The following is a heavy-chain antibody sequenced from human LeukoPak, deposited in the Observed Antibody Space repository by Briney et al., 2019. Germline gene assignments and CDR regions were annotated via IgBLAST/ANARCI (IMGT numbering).Heavy chain of an antibody. CDR1: GFIFSSYW. CDR3: ARTQWLVLHYFDY. V-gene: IGHV3-7*01. D-gene: IGHD6-19*01. CDR2: IKQDGSEK. J-gene: IGHJ4*02. Sequence: PGGSLRLSCAASGFIFSSYWMSWVRQAPGKGLEWVANIKQDGSEKYYVDSVKGRFTISRDNAKNSLYLQMNSLRAEDTAVYYCARTQWLVLHYFDYWGQGTLVTVSS.